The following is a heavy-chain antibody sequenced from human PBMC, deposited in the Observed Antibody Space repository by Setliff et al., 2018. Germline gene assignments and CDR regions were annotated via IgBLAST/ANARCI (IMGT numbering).Heavy chain of an antibody. CDR3: ARPTAYDFWSGYPARGYYMDV. CDR2: IYYSGST. CDR1: GGSISSSSYY. V-gene: IGHV4-39*01. J-gene: IGHJ6*03. Sequence: LSLTCTVSGGSISSSSYYWGWIRQPPGKGLEWIGSIYYSGSTYYNPSLKSRVTISVDTSKNQFSLKLSSVTAADTAVYYCARPTAYDFWSGYPARGYYMDVWGKGTTVTVSS. D-gene: IGHD3-3*01.